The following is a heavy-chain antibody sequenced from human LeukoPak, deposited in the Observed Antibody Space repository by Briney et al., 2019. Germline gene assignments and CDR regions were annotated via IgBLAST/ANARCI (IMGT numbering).Heavy chain of an antibody. CDR1: GFTFSSYG. D-gene: IGHD6-19*01. Sequence: GRSLRLSCAASGFTFSSYGMHWVRQAPGKGLEWVAVISYDGSNKYYADSVKGRFTISRDNSKNTLYLQMNSLRAEDTAVYYCAKDRCSSGPYYFDYWGQGTLVTVSS. V-gene: IGHV3-30*18. CDR2: ISYDGSNK. CDR3: AKDRCSSGPYYFDY. J-gene: IGHJ4*02.